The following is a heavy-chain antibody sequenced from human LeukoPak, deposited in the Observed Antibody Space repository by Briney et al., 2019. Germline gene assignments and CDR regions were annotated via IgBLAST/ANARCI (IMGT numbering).Heavy chain of an antibody. Sequence: PSETLSLTCAVYGGSFSAYYWGWIRQPPGKGLEWIGSISHGGSTHYNASLKSRVTISLEASKNQFSLRLSSVTAADTAVYYCARQADVPSSIGYFDFWGQGAPVTVSS. CDR2: ISHGGST. J-gene: IGHJ4*02. V-gene: IGHV4-38-2*01. CDR1: GGSFSAYY. CDR3: ARQADVPSSIGYFDF. D-gene: IGHD2/OR15-2a*01.